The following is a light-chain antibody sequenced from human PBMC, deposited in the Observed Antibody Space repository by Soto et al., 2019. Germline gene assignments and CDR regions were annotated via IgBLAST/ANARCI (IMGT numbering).Light chain of an antibody. CDR3: QQYDISPWT. Sequence: ILLRQYPASLSLSPGARATLSCRASQSVSRYLAWYQQKPGQAPRLLIYDASNRATGIPARFSGSGSGTDFTLTIIRLEPEDFAVYYCQQYDISPWTFGQGTKV. J-gene: IGKJ1*01. CDR1: QSVSRY. V-gene: IGKV3-20*01. CDR2: DAS.